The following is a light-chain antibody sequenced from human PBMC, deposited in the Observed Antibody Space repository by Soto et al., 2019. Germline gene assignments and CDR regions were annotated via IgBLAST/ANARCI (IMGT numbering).Light chain of an antibody. CDR1: QSICSW. CDR2: DAS. CDR3: QQYNSFPWT. V-gene: IGKV1-5*01. Sequence: DIQMTQSPSTLSASVGDRVTITCRASQSICSWLAWYQQKPGKAPNRLIYDASNWESGVPSRFSGSGSGTEFTLTISSLQPDDFATYYCQQYNSFPWTFGQGTKLEIK. J-gene: IGKJ2*02.